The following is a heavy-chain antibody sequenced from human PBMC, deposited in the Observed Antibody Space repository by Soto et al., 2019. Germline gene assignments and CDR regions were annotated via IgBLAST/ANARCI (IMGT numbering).Heavy chain of an antibody. Sequence: SETLSLTCTVSGGSISSADYYWRCFRQPPGKGLEWIGYIYYSGSTFFNPSLKSRVTISKDTSRNQFSLRLNSVTAADTAVYYCARAIVVTIGGMDVWGQGTTVTVSS. CDR1: GGSISSADYY. V-gene: IGHV4-30-4*01. J-gene: IGHJ6*02. CDR3: ARAIVVTIGGMDV. CDR2: IYYSGST. D-gene: IGHD5-12*01.